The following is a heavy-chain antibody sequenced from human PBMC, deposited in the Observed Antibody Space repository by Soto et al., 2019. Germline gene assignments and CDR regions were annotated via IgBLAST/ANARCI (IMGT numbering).Heavy chain of an antibody. CDR2: VSWNSGTM. J-gene: IGHJ6*03. Sequence: EVQLVESGGGLVQPGRSLRLSCAASGFSFDDYAMHWVRQAPGKGLELVSGVSWNSGTMGYGDSVRGRFAISRDNAKNSLYLQRNSLTTEDTALYYGAKGFCSSTRCLAYSYMDVWGKGATVTVSS. V-gene: IGHV3-9*01. D-gene: IGHD2-2*01. CDR3: AKGFCSSTRCLAYSYMDV. CDR1: GFSFDDYA.